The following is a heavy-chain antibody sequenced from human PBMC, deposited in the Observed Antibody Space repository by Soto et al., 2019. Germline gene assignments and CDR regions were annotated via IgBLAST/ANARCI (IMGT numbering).Heavy chain of an antibody. D-gene: IGHD5-12*01. V-gene: IGHV1-69*08. J-gene: IGHJ4*02. CDR1: GGTFRSYT. Sequence: QVQLVQSGAEVKKPGSSVKVSCKASGGTFRSYTISWVRQAPGQGLEWMGRIIPILGIANYAQKFQGRVTITADKSTSTAYMELSSLRSEDTAVYYCARDQGDGYNLNYFDYWGQGTLVTVSS. CDR2: IIPILGIA. CDR3: ARDQGDGYNLNYFDY.